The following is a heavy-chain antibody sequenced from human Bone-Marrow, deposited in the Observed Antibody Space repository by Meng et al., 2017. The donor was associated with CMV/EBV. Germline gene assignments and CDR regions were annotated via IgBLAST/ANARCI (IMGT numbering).Heavy chain of an antibody. CDR1: GFTFGDYA. D-gene: IGHD2-8*01. Sequence: GESLKISCTASGFTFGDYAMSWVRQAPGKGLEWVSSISSSSSYIYYADSVKGRFTISRYNAKNSLYLQMNSLRAEDTAVYYCARDGVDCTNGVCARRGMDVWGQGTTVTVSS. CDR2: ISSSSSYI. V-gene: IGHV3-21*01. J-gene: IGHJ6*02. CDR3: ARDGVDCTNGVCARRGMDV.